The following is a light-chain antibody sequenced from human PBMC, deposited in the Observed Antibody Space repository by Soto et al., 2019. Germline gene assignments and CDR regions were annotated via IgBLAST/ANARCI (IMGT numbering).Light chain of an antibody. CDR3: QQYGSSPPFT. J-gene: IGKJ4*01. CDR1: QSISSSY. V-gene: IGKV3-20*01. CDR2: GAS. Sequence: EIVLTQSPGTLSLSPGERATLSCRASQSISSSYLAWYQQKPGQAPRLLIYGASSRATGIPDRFSGSGSGTDFTLTINRLEPEDFAVYYWQQYGSSPPFTFGGATNVEIK.